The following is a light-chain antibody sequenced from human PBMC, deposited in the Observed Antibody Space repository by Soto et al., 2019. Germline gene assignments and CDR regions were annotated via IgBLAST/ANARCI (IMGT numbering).Light chain of an antibody. CDR2: AAS. CDR1: QSISSW. J-gene: IGKJ5*01. Sequence: IQITQSPSTLSSSVRDRVTITCRASQSISSWLAWYQQKPGKAPKLLIYAASSLQSGVPSRFSGSGSGADFTLTISNLQPEDFATYYCLQDYNYFGFGQGTRL. V-gene: IGKV1-6*01. CDR3: LQDYNYFG.